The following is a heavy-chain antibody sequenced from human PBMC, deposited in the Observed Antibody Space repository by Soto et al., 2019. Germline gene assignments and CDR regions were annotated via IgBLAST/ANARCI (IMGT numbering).Heavy chain of an antibody. Sequence: PVGSLRLSCSASGFTFSNYAMNWVRQAPGKGLEWVSSISDSSSKTYYADSVKGRFTISRDNSKNTLLLQLNTLRADDTAVYFCARGYVGSWAHFDYWGQGTQVTVSS. D-gene: IGHD2-15*01. J-gene: IGHJ4*02. CDR3: ARGYVGSWAHFDY. CDR2: ISDSSSKT. V-gene: IGHV3-23*01. CDR1: GFTFSNYA.